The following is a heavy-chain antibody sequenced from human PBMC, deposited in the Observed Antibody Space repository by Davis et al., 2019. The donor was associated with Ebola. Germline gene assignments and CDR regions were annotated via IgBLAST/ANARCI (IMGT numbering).Heavy chain of an antibody. V-gene: IGHV3-7*01. D-gene: IGHD6-13*01. CDR1: GFIFSTYW. J-gene: IGHJ4*02. Sequence: GESLKISCKASGFIFSTYWMSWVRQAPGKGLEWVANIKQDGSETYYVDPLKGRFTTSRDNAKNSLYLHMNSLRVEDTAVYYCTKTIVATAGDFWGQGTLVTVSS. CDR3: TKTIVATAGDF. CDR2: IKQDGSET.